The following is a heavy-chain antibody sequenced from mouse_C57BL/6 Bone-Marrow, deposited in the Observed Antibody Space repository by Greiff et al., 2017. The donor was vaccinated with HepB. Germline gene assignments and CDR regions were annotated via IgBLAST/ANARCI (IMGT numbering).Heavy chain of an antibody. V-gene: IGHV1-42*01. CDR3: ASYYYGSRWYYPMDY. D-gene: IGHD1-1*01. J-gene: IGHJ4*01. Sequence: ESGPELVKPGASVKISCKASGYSFTGYYMNWVKQSPEKSLEWIGEINPSTGGTTYNQKFKAKATLTVDKSSSTAYMQLKSLTSEDSAVYYCASYYYGSRWYYPMDYWGQGTSVTVSS. CDR1: GYSFTGYY. CDR2: INPSTGGT.